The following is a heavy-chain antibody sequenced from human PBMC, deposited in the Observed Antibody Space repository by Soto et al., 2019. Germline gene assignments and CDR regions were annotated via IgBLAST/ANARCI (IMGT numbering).Heavy chain of an antibody. Sequence: GGSLRLSCAASGFSFSSYAMHWVRQAPGKGLEWVAVIEYDGNNKYYADSVKGRFTISRDNSRNTLYLQMNSLRAEDTAVYYCARVNGYYYYGMDVWGQGTTVTVSS. CDR3: ARVNGYYYYGMDV. D-gene: IGHD3-22*01. V-gene: IGHV3-33*05. CDR2: IEYDGNNK. CDR1: GFSFSSYA. J-gene: IGHJ6*02.